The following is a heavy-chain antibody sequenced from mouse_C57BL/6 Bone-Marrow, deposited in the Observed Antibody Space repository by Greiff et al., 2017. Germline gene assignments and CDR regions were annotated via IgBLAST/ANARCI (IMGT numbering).Heavy chain of an antibody. CDR1: GFSLSTFGMG. V-gene: IGHV8-8*01. D-gene: IGHD1-1*01. CDR3: ARMGIPYYYGSSQYYFDY. Sequence: QVTLKVCGPGILQPSQTLSLTCSFSGFSLSTFGMGVGWIRQPSGKGLEWLAHIWWDDDKYYNPALKSRHTISKDTSKHQVFHKIANVDTADTATYYCARMGIPYYYGSSQYYFDYWGQGTTLTVSS. CDR2: IWWDDDK. J-gene: IGHJ2*01.